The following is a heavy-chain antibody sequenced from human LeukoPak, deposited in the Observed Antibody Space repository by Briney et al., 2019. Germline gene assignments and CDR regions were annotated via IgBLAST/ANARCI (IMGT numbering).Heavy chain of an antibody. Sequence: PGGSLRLSCAASGFTFNTYWMTWVRQAPGQGLEWVADIKEDGSDKYYVDAVKGRFTISRDNAKNSLFLQMNSLRVEDTAVYYCARGVLTGIDYSDYWGQGTLVSVSS. CDR2: IKEDGSDK. D-gene: IGHD7-27*01. CDR3: ARGVLTGIDYSDY. V-gene: IGHV3-7*03. J-gene: IGHJ4*02. CDR1: GFTFNTYW.